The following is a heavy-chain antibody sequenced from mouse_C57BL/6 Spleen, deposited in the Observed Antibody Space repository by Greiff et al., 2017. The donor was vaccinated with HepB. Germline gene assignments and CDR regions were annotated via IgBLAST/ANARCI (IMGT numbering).Heavy chain of an antibody. J-gene: IGHJ2*01. D-gene: IGHD1-1*01. Sequence: EVNVVESGAELVRPGASVKLSCTASGFNIKDDYMHWVKQRPEQGLEWIGWIDPENGDTEYASKFQGKATITADTSSNTAYLQLSSLTSEDTAVYYCTRDYYGSYFDYWGQGTTLTVSS. CDR1: GFNIKDDY. V-gene: IGHV14-4*01. CDR2: IDPENGDT. CDR3: TRDYYGSYFDY.